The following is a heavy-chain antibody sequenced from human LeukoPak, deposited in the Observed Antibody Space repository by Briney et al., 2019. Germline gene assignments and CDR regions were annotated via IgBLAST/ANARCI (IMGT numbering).Heavy chain of an antibody. J-gene: IGHJ3*02. CDR3: ARGFLSDAFDI. Sequence: EGSLRLSCAASGFTFSRYDMHWVRQATGKGLEWVSAIGTVGDPYYPGSVKGRFTISRENAKNSLYLQMNSLRAGDTAVYYCARGFLSDAFDIWGQGTRDHVSS. D-gene: IGHD3-3*01. CDR2: IGTVGDP. V-gene: IGHV3-13*05. CDR1: GFTFSRYD.